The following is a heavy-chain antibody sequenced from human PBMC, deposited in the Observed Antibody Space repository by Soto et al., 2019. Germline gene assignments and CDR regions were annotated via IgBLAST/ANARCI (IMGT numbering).Heavy chain of an antibody. CDR1: GFSFDTYG. CDR2: ISYDGSHK. J-gene: IGHJ4*02. D-gene: IGHD4-17*01. Sequence: QVQLVESGGGVVQPGKSLRLSCAASGFSFDTYGMHWVRQAPGKGLEWVALISYDGSHKYYGDSMKGRFTISRDNSKNTLYLQMNSLRPEDTAMYYCAKDYGRSDYYPYFSFIPANWGQGTLVTVSS. V-gene: IGHV3-30*18. CDR3: AKDYGRSDYYPYFSFIPAN.